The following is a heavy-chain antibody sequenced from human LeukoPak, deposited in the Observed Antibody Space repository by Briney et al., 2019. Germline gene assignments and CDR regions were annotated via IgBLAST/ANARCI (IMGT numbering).Heavy chain of an antibody. CDR1: GFTFSTYA. D-gene: IGHD3-10*02. V-gene: IGHV3-23*01. J-gene: IGHJ6*02. CDR2: ISGSGDKT. CDR3: ARDLHYYVAMDV. Sequence: GGSLRLSCAASGFTFSTYAMGWVRQPPGKGLEWVSTISGSGDKTYYADSVKGRSTISRDNSKNTLFLQLHNLRVEDTALSYRARDLHYYVAMDVWGQGTTVTVSS.